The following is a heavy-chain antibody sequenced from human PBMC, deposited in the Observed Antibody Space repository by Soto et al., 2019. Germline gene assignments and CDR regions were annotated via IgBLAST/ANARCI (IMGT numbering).Heavy chain of an antibody. D-gene: IGHD3-9*01. V-gene: IGHV5-10-1*01. Sequence: LKISCKGSGYSFTSYWISWVRQMPGKGLEWMGRIDPSDSYTNYSPSFQGHVTISADKSISTAYLQWSSLKASDTAMYYCASLNYDILTGSTYYYYGMDVWGQGTTVTVSS. CDR3: ASLNYDILTGSTYYYYGMDV. J-gene: IGHJ6*02. CDR2: IDPSDSYT. CDR1: GYSFTSYW.